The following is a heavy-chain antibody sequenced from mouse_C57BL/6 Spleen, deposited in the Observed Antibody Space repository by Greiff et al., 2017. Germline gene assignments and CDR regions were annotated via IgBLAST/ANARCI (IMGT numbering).Heavy chain of an antibody. CDR2: IDPENGDT. Sequence: VQLQQSGAELVRPGASVKLSCTASGFNIKDDYMPWVKQRPEQGLEWIGWIDPENGDTEYASKFQGKATITADTSSNTAYLQLSSLTSEDTAVYCCTRRLRRYFDYWGQGTTLTVSS. D-gene: IGHD2-4*01. CDR1: GFNIKDDY. CDR3: TRRLRRYFDY. V-gene: IGHV14-4*01. J-gene: IGHJ2*01.